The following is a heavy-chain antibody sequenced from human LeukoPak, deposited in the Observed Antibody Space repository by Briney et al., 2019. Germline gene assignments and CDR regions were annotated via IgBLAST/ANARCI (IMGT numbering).Heavy chain of an antibody. Sequence: PGGSLRLSCAASGFTFSDYYMSWIRQVPGKGLEWVSYISSSSSTIYYADSVKGRFTISRDNAKNLLYPQMNSLRAEDTAVYYWAREGGNWGEGYFDYWGQGTLVTVSS. J-gene: IGHJ4*02. V-gene: IGHV3-11*01. CDR2: ISSSSSTI. CDR1: GFTFSDYY. CDR3: AREGGNWGEGYFDY. D-gene: IGHD7-27*01.